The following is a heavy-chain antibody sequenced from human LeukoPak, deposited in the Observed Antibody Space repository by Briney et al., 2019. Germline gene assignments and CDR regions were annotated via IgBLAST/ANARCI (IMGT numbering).Heavy chain of an antibody. Sequence: SETLSLTCTISGGSVGGYYWSWIRQPPGKGLEWIGYIYYTGSTKYNPSLKSRVTTSVDTSKNQFSLKLTSVTAADTAVYYCARESPRFRETYYFDYWGQGTLVTVSS. D-gene: IGHD4-17*01. J-gene: IGHJ4*02. CDR1: GGSVGGYY. V-gene: IGHV4-59*02. CDR2: IYYTGST. CDR3: ARESPRFRETYYFDY.